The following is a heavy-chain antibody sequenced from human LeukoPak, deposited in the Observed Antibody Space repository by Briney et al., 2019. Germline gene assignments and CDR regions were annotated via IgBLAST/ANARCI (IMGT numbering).Heavy chain of an antibody. CDR3: ASVGPPYASPFDY. J-gene: IGHJ4*02. CDR1: GYTFTDYY. Sequence: ASVKVSCKASGYTFTDYYIHWVRQAPGQGLEWMGIINPSGGSTSYAQKFQGRVTMTRDTSTSTVYMDLSSLRSEDTAVYYCASVGPPYASPFDYWGQGTLVTVSS. V-gene: IGHV1-46*03. CDR2: INPSGGST. D-gene: IGHD3-16*01.